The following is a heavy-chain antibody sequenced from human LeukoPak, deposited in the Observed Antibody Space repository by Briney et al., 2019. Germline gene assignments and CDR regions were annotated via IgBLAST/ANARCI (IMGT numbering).Heavy chain of an antibody. V-gene: IGHV3-48*03. CDR2: ISSSGGIT. J-gene: IGHJ4*02. D-gene: IGHD1-1*01. CDR1: GFTFSTDE. CDR3: ARGYKDGTHFDH. Sequence: PGGSLRLSCAASGFTFSTDEMNWVRQAPGKGLEWVSYISSSGGITHYADSVKGRFTVSRDNARDSMYLQLNSLRAEDTAVYYCARGYKDGTHFDHWGQGALVTVSS.